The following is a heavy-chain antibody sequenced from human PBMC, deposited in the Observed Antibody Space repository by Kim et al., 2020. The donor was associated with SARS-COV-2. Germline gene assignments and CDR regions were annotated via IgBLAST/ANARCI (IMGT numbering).Heavy chain of an antibody. CDR2: LSPNSGGT. CDR1: GYTFTDYH. V-gene: IGHV1-2*06. D-gene: IGHD3-10*01. J-gene: IGHJ4*02. CDR3: ARSWLLDFDH. Sequence: ASVKVSCRAAGYTFTDYHIHWVRQAPGQGLEWVGRLSPNSGGTNYAQNFRGRVTMTRDTSINTVYLELTRLTSDDTAVYYCARSWLLDFDHWGQGTLGTV.